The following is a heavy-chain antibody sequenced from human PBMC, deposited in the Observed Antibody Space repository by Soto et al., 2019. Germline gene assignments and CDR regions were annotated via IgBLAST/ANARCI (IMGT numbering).Heavy chain of an antibody. Sequence: SETLSLTCAVYGGSFSGYYWSWIRQPPGKGLEWIGEINHSGSTNYNPSLKSRVTISVDTSKNQFSLKLSSVTAADTAVYYCARGSVVIKRHWFDPWGQGTLVTVSS. CDR2: INHSGST. D-gene: IGHD3-22*01. V-gene: IGHV4-34*01. CDR1: GGSFSGYY. CDR3: ARGSVVIKRHWFDP. J-gene: IGHJ5*02.